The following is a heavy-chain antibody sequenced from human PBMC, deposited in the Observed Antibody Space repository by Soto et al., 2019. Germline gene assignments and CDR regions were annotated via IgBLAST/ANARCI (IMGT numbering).Heavy chain of an antibody. J-gene: IGHJ4*02. CDR3: ARQRTTVVTQAYFDH. CDR1: GESISSSSYY. Sequence: SETLSLTCIVSGESISSSSYYWGWIRQPPGKGLEWIGSIYYSGRTYYNPSFKSRVTISIDTSKNQFSLKLSSVTATDTAVYYGARQRTTVVTQAYFDHWGQGALVTVSS. D-gene: IGHD2-21*02. CDR2: IYYSGRT. V-gene: IGHV4-39*01.